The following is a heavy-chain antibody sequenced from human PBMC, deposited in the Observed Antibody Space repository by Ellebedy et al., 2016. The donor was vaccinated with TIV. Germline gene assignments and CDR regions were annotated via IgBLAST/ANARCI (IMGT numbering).Heavy chain of an antibody. CDR3: ARSAIDY. CDR2: ISSSSSSI. CDR1: GFTFSHYW. Sequence: GGSLRLSCAASGFTFSHYWMNWVRQAPGKGLEWVSYISSSSSSIHYADSVKGRFTISRDNAKNSLYLQMNSLRVEDTAVYYCARSAIDYWGQGTLVTVSS. J-gene: IGHJ4*02. V-gene: IGHV3-48*01. D-gene: IGHD3-9*01.